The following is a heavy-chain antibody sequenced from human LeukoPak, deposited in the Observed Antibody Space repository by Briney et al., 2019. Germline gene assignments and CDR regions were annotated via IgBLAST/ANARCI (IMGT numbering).Heavy chain of an antibody. CDR3: IVFGDSNH. V-gene: IGHV3-53*01. Sequence: GGSLRLSCAASGLTGSHNYVSRVRQAPGKGLEWVSAIHTSGDTCYADSVKGRFTISGDTSKNTLYLQINSLRVEDTAVYYCIVFGDSNHWGQGTLVTVSS. CDR2: IHTSGDT. CDR1: GLTGSHNY. J-gene: IGHJ5*02. D-gene: IGHD4-17*01.